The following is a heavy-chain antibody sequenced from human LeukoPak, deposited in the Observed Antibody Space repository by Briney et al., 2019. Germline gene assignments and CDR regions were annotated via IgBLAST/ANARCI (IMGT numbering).Heavy chain of an antibody. V-gene: IGHV3-23*01. Sequence: GGSLRLSCVASGFTFSTYALSWVRQAPGKGLEWVSGIIGSGDSTYYADSVKGRFTISRDNSKNTLYLQMNSLRAEDTAVYYCAKDRSDSSTWYAGSHWGQGTLVTVSS. D-gene: IGHD6-13*01. J-gene: IGHJ4*02. CDR3: AKDRSDSSTWYAGSH. CDR1: GFTFSTYA. CDR2: IIGSGDST.